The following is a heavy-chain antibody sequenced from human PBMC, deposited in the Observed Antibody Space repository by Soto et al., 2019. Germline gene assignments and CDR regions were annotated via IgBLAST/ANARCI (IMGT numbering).Heavy chain of an antibody. CDR1: GFTFRSYA. CDR3: AKEPVCPEWYFDL. J-gene: IGHJ2*01. V-gene: IGHV3-23*01. Sequence: DVQLLESGGGLVQPGGSLRLSCAASGFTFRSYARSWVRQAPGKGLEWVSGISGSGISTHYADSVTGRFTVSRDNSKNTLYLQMNNLRAEDTAVYNCAKEPVCPEWYFDLWGRGTLVTVSS. CDR2: ISGSGIST.